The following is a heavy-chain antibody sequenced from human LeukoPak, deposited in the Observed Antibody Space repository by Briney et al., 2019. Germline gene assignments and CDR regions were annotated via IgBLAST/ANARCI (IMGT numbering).Heavy chain of an antibody. CDR1: GFTFSSYS. V-gene: IGHV3-21*01. D-gene: IGHD2-15*01. CDR2: ISSSSSSYI. CDR3: ARERYCSGGSCYLLDY. J-gene: IGHJ4*02. Sequence: GGSLRLSCAASGFTFSSYSMNWVRQAPGKGLEWVSSISSSSSSYIYYADSVKGRFTISRDNAKNSLYLQMNSLRAEDTAVYYCARERYCSGGSCYLLDYWGQGTLVTVSS.